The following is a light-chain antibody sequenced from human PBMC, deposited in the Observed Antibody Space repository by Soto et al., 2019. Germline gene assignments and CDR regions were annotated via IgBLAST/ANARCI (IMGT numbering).Light chain of an antibody. Sequence: QSALTQPASVSGSPGQSITISCTGTSSDVGGYSYVSWFQQHPGKVPKLMIYDVTNRPSGVSNRFSASKSGNTASLTISGLQAEDEADYYCSSYAGSHNYVFGSGPKLTVL. J-gene: IGLJ1*01. CDR3: SSYAGSHNYV. CDR2: DVT. CDR1: SSDVGGYSY. V-gene: IGLV2-14*01.